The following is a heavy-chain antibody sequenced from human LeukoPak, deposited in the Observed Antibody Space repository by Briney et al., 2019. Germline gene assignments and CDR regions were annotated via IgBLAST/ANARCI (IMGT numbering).Heavy chain of an antibody. V-gene: IGHV3-33*01. CDR2: IWYDGSNK. D-gene: IGHD1-14*01. Sequence: GGSLRLSCAASGFTFSSYGMHWVRQAPGKGLEWVAVIWYDGSNKYYADSVKGRFTISRDNSKDTLYLQMNSLRAEDTAVYYCAREPYRRAPNYYYYGMDVWGQGTTVTVSS. J-gene: IGHJ6*02. CDR3: AREPYRRAPNYYYYGMDV. CDR1: GFTFSSYG.